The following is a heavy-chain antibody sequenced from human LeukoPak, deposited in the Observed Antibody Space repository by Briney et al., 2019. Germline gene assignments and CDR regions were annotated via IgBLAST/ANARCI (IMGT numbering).Heavy chain of an antibody. CDR1: GLTASSNY. V-gene: IGHV3-66*02. CDR2: IYSGGSI. Sequence: TGGSLRLSCAASGLTASSNYMSWVRQAPREGLEWVSIIYSGGSIYYANSVKGRFAISRDISKNTLYLHMNSLRVEDTAVYYCARRPGLTMRDAFDLWGQGTMVTVSS. J-gene: IGHJ3*01. D-gene: IGHD3/OR15-3a*01. CDR3: ARRPGLTMRDAFDL.